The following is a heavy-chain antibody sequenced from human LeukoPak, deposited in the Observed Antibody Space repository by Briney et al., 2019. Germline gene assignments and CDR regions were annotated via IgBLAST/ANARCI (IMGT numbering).Heavy chain of an antibody. J-gene: IGHJ6*02. CDR1: GGSFSGYY. V-gene: IGHV4-34*01. Sequence: PSETLSLTCAVYGGSFSGYYWSWIRQPPGKGLEWIGEINHSGSTNYNPSLKSRVTISVDTSKNQFSLKLSSVTAADTAVYYCARGGVTICYYGMDVWAKGPRSPSP. CDR3: ARGGVTICYYGMDV. D-gene: IGHD4-17*01. CDR2: INHSGST.